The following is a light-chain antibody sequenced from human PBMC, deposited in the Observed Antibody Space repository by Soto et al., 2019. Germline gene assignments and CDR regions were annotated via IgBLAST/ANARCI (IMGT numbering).Light chain of an antibody. CDR3: QQYGGSPLVT. CDR2: DAS. J-gene: IGKJ4*01. Sequence: ETVLTQSPGTLSLSPGERATLSCRSSQNVANNYLAWYQQKPGQAPRLLVYDASSRATGIPDRFSGSGSGTDFTLTISRLDPEDFAVYYCQQYGGSPLVTFGGGTKVEIK. V-gene: IGKV3-20*01. CDR1: QNVANNY.